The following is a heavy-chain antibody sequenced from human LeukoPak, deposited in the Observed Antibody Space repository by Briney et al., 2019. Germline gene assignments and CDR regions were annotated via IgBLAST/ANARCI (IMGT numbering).Heavy chain of an antibody. CDR1: GYTFTGYY. CDR2: INPNSGGT. D-gene: IGHD6-19*01. J-gene: IGHJ5*02. Sequence: ASVKVSCKASGYTFTGYYIHWVRQAPGQGLEWMGWINPNSGGTNYAQKFQGWVTMTRDTSISTAYMELSRLRSDDTAVYYCARAKKSVAVAGQFDPWGQGTLVTVSS. V-gene: IGHV1-2*04. CDR3: ARAKKSVAVAGQFDP.